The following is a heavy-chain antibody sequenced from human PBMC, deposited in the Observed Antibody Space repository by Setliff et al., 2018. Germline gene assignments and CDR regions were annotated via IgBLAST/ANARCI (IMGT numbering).Heavy chain of an antibody. J-gene: IGHJ3*02. V-gene: IGHV3-7*01. CDR1: GFTFSTNW. CDR2: IKEDGSDK. Sequence: PGGSLRLSCAASGFTFSTNWMSWVRQAPGKGLEWVANIKEDGSDKYYVDSVKGRFTISRDNAKNSLYLQMNSLREEDTAVYFCAREWQVGSGWVDTVDIWGQGTMVTVSS. D-gene: IGHD1-26*01. CDR3: AREWQVGSGWVDTVDI.